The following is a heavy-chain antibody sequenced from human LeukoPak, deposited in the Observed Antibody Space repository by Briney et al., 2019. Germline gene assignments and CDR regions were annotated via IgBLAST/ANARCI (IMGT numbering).Heavy chain of an antibody. J-gene: IGHJ3*02. D-gene: IGHD3-16*01. V-gene: IGHV4-39*07. CDR1: GGSISSSSYY. CDR2: IYYSGST. Sequence: SGTLSLTCTVSGGSISSSSYYWGWIRQPPGKGLEWIGSIYYSGSTYYNPSLKSRVTISVDTSKNQFSLKLSSVTAADTAVYYCARTAQGGDAFDIWGQGTMVTVSS. CDR3: ARTAQGGDAFDI.